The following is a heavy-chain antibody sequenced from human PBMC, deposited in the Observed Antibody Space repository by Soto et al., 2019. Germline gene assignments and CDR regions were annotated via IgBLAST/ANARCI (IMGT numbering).Heavy chain of an antibody. CDR2: IVVGSGNT. Sequence: QMPLVQSGPEVKKPGTSVKVSCKASGFTFTSSAVQWVRQARGQSLEWIGWIVVGSGNTNYAQKFQERVTITRDMATSTAYMELSSLRSEDTAVYYCAADRNYYDSSGPNGFDPWGQGTLVTVSS. CDR1: GFTFTSSA. J-gene: IGHJ5*02. D-gene: IGHD3-22*01. CDR3: AADRNYYDSSGPNGFDP. V-gene: IGHV1-58*01.